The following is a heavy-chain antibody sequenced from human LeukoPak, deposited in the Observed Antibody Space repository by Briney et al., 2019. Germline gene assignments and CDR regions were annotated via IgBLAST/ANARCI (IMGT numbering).Heavy chain of an antibody. D-gene: IGHD1-26*01. J-gene: IGHJ3*02. CDR2: IIPIFGTA. Sequence: ASVKVSCKASGGTFSSYAISWVRQVPGQGLEWMGGIIPIFGTANYAQKFQGRVTITTDESTSTAYMELSSLRSEDTAVYYCARAPIVGATSRYAFDIWGQGTMVTVSS. CDR3: ARAPIVGATSRYAFDI. CDR1: GGTFSSYA. V-gene: IGHV1-69*05.